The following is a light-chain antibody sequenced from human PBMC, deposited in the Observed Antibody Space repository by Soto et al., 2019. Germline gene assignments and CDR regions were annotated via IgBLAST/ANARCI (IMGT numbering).Light chain of an antibody. CDR3: QQYDTYPTT. V-gene: IGKV1-5*03. J-gene: IGKJ1*01. CDR2: KAS. Sequence: DIQMTQSPSTLSASVGDRVTIACRASQSISDWLAWYQQKPGQAPKFLIYKASNLESGVPSRFSGSGSGTEFTLTISSLQPGDFATYYCQQYDTYPTTFGQGTKVEIK. CDR1: QSISDW.